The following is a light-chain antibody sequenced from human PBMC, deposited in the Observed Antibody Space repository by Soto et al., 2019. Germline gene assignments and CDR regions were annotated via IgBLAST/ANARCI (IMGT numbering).Light chain of an antibody. J-gene: IGLJ2*01. V-gene: IGLV1-40*01. CDR3: QSYDSSRSGYVV. CDR1: SSNIGAGYD. Sequence: QLVLTQPPSVSGAPGQRVTISCTGSSSNIGAGYDVHWYQQLPGTAPKLLIYGNSNRPSGVPDRFSGSKSGTSASLAITGLQAEDEADYYCQSYDSSRSGYVVFGGGTKVTVL. CDR2: GNS.